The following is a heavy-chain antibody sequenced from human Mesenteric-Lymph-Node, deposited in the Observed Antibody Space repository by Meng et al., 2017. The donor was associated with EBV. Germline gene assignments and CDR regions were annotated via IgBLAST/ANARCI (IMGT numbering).Heavy chain of an antibody. Sequence: VQRKGACPLPCKASQTPSLTCAVSGGSNRSGAYYWTWIRQPPGKGLESIEYIYYSGSTYYNPSLQSRVTMSVDTSKNQFSLKLSSVTAADTAVYYCARGYSYDSFGLDYWGQGALVTVSS. CDR2: IYYSGST. CDR3: ARGYSYDSFGLDY. D-gene: IGHD5-18*01. J-gene: IGHJ4*02. CDR1: GGSNRSGAYY. V-gene: IGHV4-30-4*01.